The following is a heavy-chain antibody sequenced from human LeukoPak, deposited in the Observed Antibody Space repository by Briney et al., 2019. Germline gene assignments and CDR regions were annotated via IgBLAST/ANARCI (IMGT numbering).Heavy chain of an antibody. V-gene: IGHV3-48*01. CDR3: ARGGGLDV. Sequence: GGSLRLSCAASGFTFNTYTMNWVRQAPGKGLEWVSYISGSSGIIDYADSVRGRFTISRDNAKNSLYLQMSNLRAEDTAVYFCARGGGLDVWGQGATVTVSS. CDR2: ISGSSGII. J-gene: IGHJ6*02. D-gene: IGHD3-16*01. CDR1: GFTFNTYT.